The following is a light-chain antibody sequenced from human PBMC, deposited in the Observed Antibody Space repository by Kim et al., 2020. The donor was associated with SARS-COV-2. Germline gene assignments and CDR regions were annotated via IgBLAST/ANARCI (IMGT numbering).Light chain of an antibody. V-gene: IGKV3-15*01. CDR2: GAS. J-gene: IGKJ2*01. CDR3: HQYVNWPDT. Sequence: EIVMTQSPATLSLSPGDRATLSCRASQSVSRSLAWYQLRPGRAPRLLIYGASTRATDIPSRFSGSGSGREFSLTITSVQSEDLAVYYCHQYVNWPDTFGQGTKLEI. CDR1: QSVSRS.